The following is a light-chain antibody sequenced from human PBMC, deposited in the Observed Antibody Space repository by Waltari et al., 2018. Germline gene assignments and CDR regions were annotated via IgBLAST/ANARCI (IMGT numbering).Light chain of an antibody. CDR2: DAS. J-gene: IGKJ1*01. CDR1: QTIRSRY. V-gene: IGKV3-20*01. CDR3: QQYGNSWT. Sequence: EIVLTQSPGTLSLSPGERATLSCRASQTIRSRYLAWYQQKPGQAPRRLMYDASSRATGIPDRFSGSGSGTDFTLTITRLEPEDFAVYYCQQYGNSWTFGQGTKVEI.